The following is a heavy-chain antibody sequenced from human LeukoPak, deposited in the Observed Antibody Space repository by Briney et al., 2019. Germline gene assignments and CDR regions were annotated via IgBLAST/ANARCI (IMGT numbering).Heavy chain of an antibody. CDR1: GFTFGSYA. V-gene: IGHV3-23*01. CDR3: AKPRLYCSGCSCYHYYYGMEV. CDR2: ISGSGGST. D-gene: IGHD2-15*01. J-gene: IGHJ6*02. Sequence: PGGSLRLSCAASGFTFGSYAMSWVRQAPGKGLEWVSAISGSGGSTYYADSVKGRFTISRDNSKNTLYLQMNSLRAEDTAVYYCAKPRLYCSGCSCYHYYYGMEVWGQGTTVTGSS.